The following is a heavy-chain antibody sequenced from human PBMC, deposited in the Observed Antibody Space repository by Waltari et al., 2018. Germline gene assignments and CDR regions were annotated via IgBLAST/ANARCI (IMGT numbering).Heavy chain of an antibody. D-gene: IGHD3-9*01. CDR1: GFSLTTSGVG. CDR3: AHSQRVLFDWVSHGMDV. CDR2: IYCNGDD. J-gene: IGHJ6*02. V-gene: IGHV2-5*01. Sequence: QITLKESGPTLVKPTQTLTLTCTFSGFSLTTSGVGVGWIRQPPGKALAWLALIYCNGDDRYSPSLKSRLTMTKDTSKNQVVLTMTNMDPVDTATYYCAHSQRVLFDWVSHGMDVWGQGTTVTVSS.